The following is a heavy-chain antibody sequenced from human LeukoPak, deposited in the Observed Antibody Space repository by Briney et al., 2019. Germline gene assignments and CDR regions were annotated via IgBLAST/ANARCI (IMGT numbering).Heavy chain of an antibody. J-gene: IGHJ4*02. V-gene: IGHV3-21*01. D-gene: IGHD6-13*01. Sequence: PGGSLRLSCAASGFTFSSYSMNWVRQAPGKGLEWVSSIISSSSYIYYADSVKGRFTISRDNAKNLLYLQMNSLRAEDTAVYYCAREGQAAGSDYWGQGTLVTVSS. CDR2: IISSSSYI. CDR3: AREGQAAGSDY. CDR1: GFTFSSYS.